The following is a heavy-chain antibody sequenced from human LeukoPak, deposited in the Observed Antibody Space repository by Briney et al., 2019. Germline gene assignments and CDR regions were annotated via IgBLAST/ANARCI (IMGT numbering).Heavy chain of an antibody. D-gene: IGHD6-13*01. CDR3: ARAQGIAAALGFDP. Sequence: PSETLSLTCTVSGYSISSGYYWVWIRQPPGKGLEWIGSMYHSGSTYYNPSLKSRVTISLGTSKNQFSPRLSSVTAADTAFYYCARAQGIAAALGFDPWGQGTLVTVSS. CDR2: MYHSGST. V-gene: IGHV4-38-2*02. J-gene: IGHJ5*02. CDR1: GYSISSGYY.